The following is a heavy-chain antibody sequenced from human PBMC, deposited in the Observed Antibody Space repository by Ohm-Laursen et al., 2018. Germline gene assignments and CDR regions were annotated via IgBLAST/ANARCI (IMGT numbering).Heavy chain of an antibody. V-gene: IGHV4-31*11. D-gene: IGHD5-12*01. Sequence: TLSLTCAVSGGSFSSADYYWSWIRHHPGKGLEWIGYVSYSENTYYNPSLKSRLLISVDRSKNQFSLKLSSVTAADTAVYYCARGLVVNSGYDWGWDYWGQGALVTVSS. CDR2: VSYSENT. CDR1: GGSFSSADYY. J-gene: IGHJ4*02. CDR3: ARGLVVNSGYDWGWDY.